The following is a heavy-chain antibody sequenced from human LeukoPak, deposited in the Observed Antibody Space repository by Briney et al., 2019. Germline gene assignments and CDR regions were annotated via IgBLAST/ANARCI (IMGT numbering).Heavy chain of an antibody. CDR1: GGSISSSSYY. CDR2: IYYSGST. D-gene: IGHD2-21*02. V-gene: IGHV4-39*01. CDR3: ARQVYCGGDCSYYYYYYMDV. Sequence: SETLSLTCTVFGGSISSSSYYWGWIRQPPGKGLEWIGSIYYSGSTYYNPSLKSRVTISVDTSKNQFSLKLSSVTAADTAVYYCARQVYCGGDCSYYYYYYMDVWGKGTTVTVSS. J-gene: IGHJ6*03.